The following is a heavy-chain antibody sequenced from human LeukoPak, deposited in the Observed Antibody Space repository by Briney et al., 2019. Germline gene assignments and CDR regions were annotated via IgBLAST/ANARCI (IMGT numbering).Heavy chain of an antibody. V-gene: IGHV1-46*01. J-gene: IGHJ4*02. CDR3: ARDVTEYFDY. Sequence: ASVKVSCKASGYTFTSNYIHWVRQAPGQGLEWMGMLYPRDGSTSYAQKFQGRVTVTRDTSTSTVHMELSSLRSEDTAVYYCARDVTEYFDYWGQGTLVTVSS. CDR1: GYTFTSNY. D-gene: IGHD1-14*01. CDR2: LYPRDGST.